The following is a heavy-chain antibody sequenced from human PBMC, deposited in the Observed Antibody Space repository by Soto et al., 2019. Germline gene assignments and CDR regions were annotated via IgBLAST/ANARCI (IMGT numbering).Heavy chain of an antibody. J-gene: IGHJ4*02. Sequence: SETLSLTCAVSGYSISSGYYWGWIRQPPGKGLEWIGSIYHSGSTYYNPSLKSRVTISVDTSKNQFSLKLSSVTAADTAVYYCARVNYGSGSYYSWYFDYWGQGTLVTVPS. D-gene: IGHD3-10*01. CDR1: GYSISSGYY. V-gene: IGHV4-38-2*01. CDR2: IYHSGST. CDR3: ARVNYGSGSYYSWYFDY.